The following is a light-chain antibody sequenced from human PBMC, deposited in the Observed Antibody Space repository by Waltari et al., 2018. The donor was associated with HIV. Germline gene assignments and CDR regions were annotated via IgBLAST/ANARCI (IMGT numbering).Light chain of an antibody. CDR2: DVS. CDR1: QSVGSI. J-gene: IGKJ2*03. CDR3: QQRSNRPRSYR. Sequence: IVLTQFPATLSLPPGERATLSSRASQSVGSILDWYQQKPGQAPRLLMYDVSKRATDIPARFSGSVSGTDFTLTISSVEPEDYAVYYCQQRSNRPRSYRFGQGTKVE. V-gene: IGKV3-11*01.